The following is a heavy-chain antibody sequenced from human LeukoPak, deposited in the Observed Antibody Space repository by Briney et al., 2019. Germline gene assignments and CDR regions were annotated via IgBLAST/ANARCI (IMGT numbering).Heavy chain of an antibody. CDR2: FYYSGST. CDR3: ARNHHDHWGSYWYFDL. V-gene: IGHV4-39*01. D-gene: IGHD7-27*01. CDR1: GGSISSSSYY. Sequence: SETLSLTCTVSGGSISSSSYYWGWIRQPPGKGLEWIGTFYYSGSTYYNPSLKSRVTISVDTSKNQFSLKLSSVTAADTAVYYCARNHHDHWGSYWYFDLWGRGTLVSVSS. J-gene: IGHJ2*01.